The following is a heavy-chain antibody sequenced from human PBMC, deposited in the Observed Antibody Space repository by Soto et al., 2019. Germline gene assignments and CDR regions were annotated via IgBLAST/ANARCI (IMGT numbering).Heavy chain of an antibody. Sequence: PSETLSLTCTVSGGSINNGFHYWGWIRQPPGKGLEYIGSQYYSGSTYYNPSLQSRVAIFIDTSKNQFSLKLSSVTAADTAVYFCARRDDFAWNDYFYYWGQGTLVTVSS. D-gene: IGHD1-1*01. CDR3: ARRDDFAWNDYFYY. CDR2: QYYSGST. V-gene: IGHV4-39*01. CDR1: GGSINNGFHY. J-gene: IGHJ4*02.